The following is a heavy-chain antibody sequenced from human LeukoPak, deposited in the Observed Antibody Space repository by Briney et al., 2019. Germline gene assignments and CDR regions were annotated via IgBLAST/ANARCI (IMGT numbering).Heavy chain of an antibody. D-gene: IGHD4-11*01. CDR1: GFSVSNNY. CDR3: ARGQSR. Sequence: GGSLRLSCAASGFSVSNNYMCWFRQAPGKGLEWVSVIFITGTTGYADSVKGRFTISRDNSKNIVYLQMNSLRPEDTAVYYCARGQSRWGQGTLVSVSS. V-gene: IGHV3-53*01. J-gene: IGHJ4*02. CDR2: IFITGTT.